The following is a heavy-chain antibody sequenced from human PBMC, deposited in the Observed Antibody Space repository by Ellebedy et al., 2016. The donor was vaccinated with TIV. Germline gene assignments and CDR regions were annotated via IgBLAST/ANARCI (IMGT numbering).Heavy chain of an antibody. CDR3: ARGAPYESSGADY. J-gene: IGHJ4*02. CDR1: GFTFSGYW. Sequence: GESLKISCAASGFTFSGYWMHSVRQAPGKGLEWVSRIDSDGSRTSYADTVRGRFTIPRDNAKNTLYLQMNSLRAEDTAVYYCARGAPYESSGADYWGQGTLVTVSS. D-gene: IGHD3-22*01. V-gene: IGHV3-74*01. CDR2: IDSDGSRT.